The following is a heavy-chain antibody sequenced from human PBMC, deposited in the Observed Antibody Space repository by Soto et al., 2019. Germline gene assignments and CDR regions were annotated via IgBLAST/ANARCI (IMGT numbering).Heavy chain of an antibody. CDR1: GYTFTSYD. J-gene: IGHJ5*02. Sequence: QVQLVQSGAEVKKPGASVTVSCKASGYTFTSYDINWVRQATGQGLEWMGWMNPNGGNTGYAHKFQGRVTMTRDNSISTAYMDLSSLRSEDTAVYYCARGQSRIYGKAQDNWYDPWGQGTLVTVSS. CDR2: MNPNGGNT. CDR3: ARGQSRIYGKAQDNWYDP. V-gene: IGHV1-8*01. D-gene: IGHD4-17*01.